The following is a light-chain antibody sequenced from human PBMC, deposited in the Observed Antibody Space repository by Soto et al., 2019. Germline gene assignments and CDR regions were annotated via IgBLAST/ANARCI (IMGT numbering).Light chain of an antibody. V-gene: IGLV1-40*01. CDR1: SSNLGAGYD. CDR2: GNR. CDR3: QAYDYSLTASV. Sequence: QSVLTQPPSVSGAPGQRVTISCTGNSSNLGAGYDVHWYQQLPGAAPKLVIFGNRNRPSGIPERFSGSKSGTSAFLAITGLQAQDEADYYCQAYDYSLTASVFGGGTKVTVL. J-gene: IGLJ3*02.